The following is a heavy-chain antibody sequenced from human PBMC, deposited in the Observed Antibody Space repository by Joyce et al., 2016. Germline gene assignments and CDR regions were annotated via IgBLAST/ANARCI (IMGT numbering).Heavy chain of an antibody. CDR1: GFAFSTSS. CDR2: SSSDRTYI. CDR3: ARGGIVYDYSMDL. V-gene: IGHV3-21*02. Sequence: EVQLVESGGGLVKPGGSLRISCAASGFAFSTSSMSWFRGAPGKGLGGVSASSSDRTYIFYADAGKGRFTVSRDNAKNSLYLQMNSLRAEDTAVFFCARGGIVYDYSMDLWGQGTTVTVSS. D-gene: IGHD3-22*01. J-gene: IGHJ6*02.